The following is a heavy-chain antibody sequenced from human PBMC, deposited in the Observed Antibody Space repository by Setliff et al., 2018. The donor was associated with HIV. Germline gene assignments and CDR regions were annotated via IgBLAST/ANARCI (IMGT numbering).Heavy chain of an antibody. Sequence: SVKVSCKASGGTFSDSAINWVRQAPGQGLEWMGRIIPVFGTANYAPKFPDRVTITADKPTSTAYLELGSLRSDDTAVYYCAKEVATTYYYRYMDVWGTG. CDR1: GGTFSDSA. D-gene: IGHD5-12*01. CDR2: IIPVFGTA. V-gene: IGHV1-69*06. J-gene: IGHJ6*03. CDR3: AKEVATTYYYRYMDV.